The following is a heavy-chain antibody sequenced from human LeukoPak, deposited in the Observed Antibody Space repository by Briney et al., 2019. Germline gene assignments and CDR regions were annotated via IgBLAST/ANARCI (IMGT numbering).Heavy chain of an antibody. CDR2: ISYDGSNK. J-gene: IGHJ2*01. CDR1: GFTFSTYA. V-gene: IGHV3-30*04. Sequence: GGSLRPSCAASGFTFSTYAMHWVRQAPGKGLEWVAIISYDGSNKYYADSVQGRFTISRDNSKNTLYLQMNSLRAEDTAVYYCAKDLGGGSGCYDLWGRGTLVTVSS. CDR3: AKDLGGGSGCYDL. D-gene: IGHD6-19*01.